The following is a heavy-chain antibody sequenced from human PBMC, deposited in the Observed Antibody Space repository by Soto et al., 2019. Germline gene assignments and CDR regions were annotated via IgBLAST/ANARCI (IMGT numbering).Heavy chain of an antibody. CDR3: ASDRSRVRYFDLDY. V-gene: IGHV1-18*01. J-gene: IGHJ4*02. CDR1: GYTFTSYG. CDR2: ISAYNGNT. D-gene: IGHD3-9*01. Sequence: QVQLVQSGAEVKKPGASVKVSCKASGYTFTSYGISWVRQAPGQGREWMGWISAYNGNTNYAQKLQGRVTMTTDTSTSTAYLELRSMRSDDTAVYYCASDRSRVRYFDLDYWGQGTLVTVAS.